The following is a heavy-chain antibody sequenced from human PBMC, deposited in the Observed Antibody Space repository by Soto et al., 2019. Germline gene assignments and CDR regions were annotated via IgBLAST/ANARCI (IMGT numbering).Heavy chain of an antibody. J-gene: IGHJ4*02. CDR1: GFISSDYV. CDR3: ASLFASTYSPRPFDY. V-gene: IGHV3-23*01. D-gene: IGHD2-15*01. CDR2: IGGGGAGT. Sequence: EVQLLESGGGLVQPGGSLRLSCVASGFISSDYVMSWVRQAPGKGLEWVSAIGGGGAGTSYSDSVKGRFTIFRDNSRNTVHMQMNSLSAEDTAVYYCASLFASTYSPRPFDYWGQGTQVTVSS.